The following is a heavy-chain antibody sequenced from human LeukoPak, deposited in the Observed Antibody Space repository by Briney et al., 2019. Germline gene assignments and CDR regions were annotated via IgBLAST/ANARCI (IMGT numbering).Heavy chain of an antibody. Sequence: SVKVSCKASGGTFSSYAISWVRQAPGQGLEWMGRIIPILGIANYAQKFQGRVTITADKSTSTAYMELSSLRSEDTAVYYCARPSYSTTHQPLGYWGQGTRVTVSP. J-gene: IGHJ4*02. CDR2: IIPILGIA. D-gene: IGHD2-2*01. V-gene: IGHV1-69*04. CDR1: GGTFSSYA. CDR3: ARPSYSTTHQPLGY.